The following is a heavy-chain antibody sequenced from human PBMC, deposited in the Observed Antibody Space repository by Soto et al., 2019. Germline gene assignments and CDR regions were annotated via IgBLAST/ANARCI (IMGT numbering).Heavy chain of an antibody. J-gene: IGHJ5*02. V-gene: IGHV1-8*01. CDR1: GYTFTSYD. D-gene: IGHD3-3*01. CDR3: ARSGQVGNWFDP. CDR2: MNPNSGNT. Sequence: ASVKVSCKASGYTFTSYDINWVRQATGQGLEWMGWMNPNSGNTGYAQKFQGRVTMTRNTSISTAYMELSSLRSEDTAVYYCARSGQVGNWFDPWGQGTLVTVPQ.